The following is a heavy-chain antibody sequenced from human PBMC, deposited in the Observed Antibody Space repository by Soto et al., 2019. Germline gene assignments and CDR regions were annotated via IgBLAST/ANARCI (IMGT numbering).Heavy chain of an antibody. CDR2: ISGSGGST. D-gene: IGHD1-1*01. CDR1: GFTFSSYA. Sequence: GGSLRLSCAASGFTFSSYAMSWVRQAPGKGLEWVSAISGSGGSTYYADSVKGRFTISRDNSKNTLYLQMNSLRAEDTAVYYCAKVLQFTLVTGTTGKQLVSAKKPQDAFDIWGQGTMVTVSS. V-gene: IGHV3-23*01. CDR3: AKVLQFTLVTGTTGKQLVSAKKPQDAFDI. J-gene: IGHJ3*02.